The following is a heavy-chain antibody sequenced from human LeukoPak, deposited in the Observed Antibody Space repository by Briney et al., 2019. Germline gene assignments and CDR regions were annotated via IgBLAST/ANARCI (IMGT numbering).Heavy chain of an antibody. CDR3: ARGIAAAGTIRNYFDY. Sequence: ASVKVSCKASGYTFTSYDINWVRQATGQGLEWMGWMNPNSGNTGYAQKFQGRVTMTRNTSISTAYMELSSLRSEDTAVYYCARGIAAAGTIRNYFDYWGQGTLVTVSS. CDR2: MNPNSGNT. D-gene: IGHD6-13*01. CDR1: GYTFTSYD. J-gene: IGHJ4*02. V-gene: IGHV1-8*01.